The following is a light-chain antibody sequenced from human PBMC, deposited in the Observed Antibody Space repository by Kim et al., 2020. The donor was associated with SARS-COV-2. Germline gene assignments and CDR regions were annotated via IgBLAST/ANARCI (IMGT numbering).Light chain of an antibody. CDR1: SSDVGGYNY. CDR3: CSYAGSSLYV. V-gene: IGLV2-11*01. Sequence: GQSGTISCTGTSSDVGGYNYVSWYQQHPGKAPKLMIYDVSKRPSGVPDRFSGSKSGNTASLTISGLQAEDEADYYCCSYAGSSLYVFGTGTKVTVL. J-gene: IGLJ1*01. CDR2: DVS.